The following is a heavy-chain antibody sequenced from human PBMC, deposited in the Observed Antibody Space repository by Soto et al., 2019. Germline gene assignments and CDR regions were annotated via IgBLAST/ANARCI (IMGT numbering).Heavy chain of an antibody. CDR3: ARVKDSYYYDSSGYYYFDY. V-gene: IGHV1-2*02. J-gene: IGHJ4*02. D-gene: IGHD3-22*01. CDR2: INPNSGDT. Sequence: ASVKVSCKASGYTFTGYYMHWVRQAPGQGLEWMGWINPNSGDTNYAQKFQGRVTMTRDTSISTAYMELSRLRSDDTAVYYCARVKDSYYYDSSGYYYFDYWGQGTLVTVSS. CDR1: GYTFTGYY.